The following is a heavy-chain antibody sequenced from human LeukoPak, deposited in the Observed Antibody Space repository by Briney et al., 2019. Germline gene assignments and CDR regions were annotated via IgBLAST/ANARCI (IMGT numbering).Heavy chain of an antibody. J-gene: IGHJ3*02. CDR1: GFTFSSYG. Sequence: GGSLRLSCAASGFTFSSYGMHWVRQAPGKGLEWVAVIWYDGSNKYYADSVKGRFTISRDNSKNTLYLQMNSLRAEDTAVYYCARDPAFVTMVRSPDAFDIWGRGTMVTVSS. D-gene: IGHD3-10*01. CDR2: IWYDGSNK. CDR3: ARDPAFVTMVRSPDAFDI. V-gene: IGHV3-33*01.